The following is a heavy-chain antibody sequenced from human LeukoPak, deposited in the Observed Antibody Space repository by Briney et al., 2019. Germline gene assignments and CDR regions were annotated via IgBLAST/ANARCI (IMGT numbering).Heavy chain of an antibody. CDR2: IKQDGSEK. CDR1: GFTFSSYA. CDR3: ARDRLLYYYDSGPTGHSQH. V-gene: IGHV3-7*01. D-gene: IGHD3-22*01. J-gene: IGHJ1*01. Sequence: GGSLRLSCAASGFTFSSYAMSWVRQAPGKGLEWVANIKQDGSEKYYVDSVKGRFTISRDNAKNSLYLQMSSLRADDTAVYYCARDRLLYYYDSGPTGHSQHWGQGTLVTV.